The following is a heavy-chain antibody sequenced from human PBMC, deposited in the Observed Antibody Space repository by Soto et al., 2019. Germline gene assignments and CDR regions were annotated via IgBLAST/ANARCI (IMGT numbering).Heavy chain of an antibody. CDR3: VKILQYSYGLPH. CDR1: GFSLRSYW. D-gene: IGHD5-18*01. CDR2: INSDGSST. Sequence: GGAPRPSFAASGFSLRSYWVHLGRPAPGKGLVWVSRINSDGSSTSYADSVKGRFTISRDNSKNTLYLQMSSLRAEDTAVYYCVKILQYSYGLPHWGQGTLVTVSS. V-gene: IGHV3-74*01. J-gene: IGHJ4*02.